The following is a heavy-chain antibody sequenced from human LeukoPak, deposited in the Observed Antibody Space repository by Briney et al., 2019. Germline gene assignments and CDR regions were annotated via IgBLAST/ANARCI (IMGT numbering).Heavy chain of an antibody. CDR1: GGSFSGYY. Sequence: ASETLSLTCAVYGGSFSGYYWSWIRQPPGKGLEWIGEINHSGSTNYNPSLKSRVTISVDTSKNQFSLKLSSVTAADTAVYYCARKGGYSYGYFSSTYYFDYWGQGTLVTVSS. CDR2: INHSGST. V-gene: IGHV4-34*01. D-gene: IGHD5-18*01. J-gene: IGHJ4*02. CDR3: ARKGGYSYGYFSSTYYFDY.